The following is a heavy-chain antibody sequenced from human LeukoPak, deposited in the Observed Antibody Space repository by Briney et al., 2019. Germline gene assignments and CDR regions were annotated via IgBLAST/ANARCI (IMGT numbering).Heavy chain of an antibody. CDR1: GFTVSSNY. V-gene: IGHV3-66*01. CDR3: ARGGTGSGWYVRYFQH. CDR2: IYSGGST. Sequence: GGSLRLSCAASGFTVSSNYMSWVRQAPGKGLEWVSVIYSGGSTYYADSVKGRFTISRDNSKNTLYLQMNSLRAEDTAVYYCARGGTGSGWYVRYFQHWGQGTLVTVSS. D-gene: IGHD6-19*01. J-gene: IGHJ1*01.